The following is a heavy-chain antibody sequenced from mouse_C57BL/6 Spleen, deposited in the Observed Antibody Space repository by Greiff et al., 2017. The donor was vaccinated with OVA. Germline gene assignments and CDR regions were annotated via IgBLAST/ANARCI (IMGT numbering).Heavy chain of an antibody. V-gene: IGHV1-80*01. D-gene: IGHD2-5*01. Sequence: VMLVESGAELVKPGASVKISCKASGYAFSSYWMNWVKQRPGKGLEWIGQIYPGDGDTNYNGKFKGKATLTADKSSSTAYMQLSSLTSEDSAVYFCARESYYSNYGYWGQGTTLTVSS. CDR1: GYAFSSYW. CDR2: IYPGDGDT. CDR3: ARESYYSNYGY. J-gene: IGHJ2*01.